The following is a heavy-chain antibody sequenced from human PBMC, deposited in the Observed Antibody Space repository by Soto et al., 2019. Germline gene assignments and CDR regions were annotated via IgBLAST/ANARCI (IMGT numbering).Heavy chain of an antibody. CDR1: GGSISSYY. V-gene: IGHV4-59*01. J-gene: IGHJ5*02. D-gene: IGHD6-6*01. CDR2: IYYSGST. Sequence: PSETLSPTCTVSGGSISSYYWSWIRQPPGKGLEWIGYIYYSGSTNYNPSLKSRVTISVDTSKNQFSLKLSSVTAADTAVYYCARGGSISSSPYNWFDPWGQGTLVTVSS. CDR3: ARGGSISSSPYNWFDP.